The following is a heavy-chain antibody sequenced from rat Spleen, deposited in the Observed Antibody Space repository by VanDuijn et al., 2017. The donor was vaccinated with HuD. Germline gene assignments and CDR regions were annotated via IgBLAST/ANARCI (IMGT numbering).Heavy chain of an antibody. CDR2: ISTGGGIT. Sequence: EVQLVETGGGLVQPGRTLKLSCEASGFTFSNYYMAWVRQAPTKGLECVAYISTGGGITYYRDSVKGRFTISRDNAKSTLYLQMDSLRSEDTATYYCARPLLTTRSLFAYWGQGTLVTVSS. D-gene: IGHD1-4*01. CDR3: ARPLLTTRSLFAY. CDR1: GFTFSNYY. V-gene: IGHV5-27*01. J-gene: IGHJ3*01.